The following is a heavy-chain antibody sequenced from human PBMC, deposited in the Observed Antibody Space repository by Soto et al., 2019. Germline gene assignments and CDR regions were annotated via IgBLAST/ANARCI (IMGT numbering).Heavy chain of an antibody. J-gene: IGHJ4*02. V-gene: IGHV3-11*01. D-gene: IGHD2-8*02. CDR1: GFTFSDYY. Sequence: QVQLVESGGGLVKPGGSLRLSCAASGFTFSDYYMSWIRQAPGKGLEWVSYISSRSSTIFYADSVKGRFTISRDKVKNSQYLQMNSLRAEDTAVYYCAIGTTGAFFVYWGQGILVTVSS. CDR3: AIGTTGAFFVY. CDR2: ISSRSSTI.